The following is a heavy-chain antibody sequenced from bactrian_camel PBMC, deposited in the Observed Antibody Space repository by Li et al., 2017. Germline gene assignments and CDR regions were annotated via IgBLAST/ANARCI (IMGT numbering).Heavy chain of an antibody. CDR1: GSTFDSGYC. Sequence: HVQLVESGGGSVQAGGSLRLSCAASGSTFDSGYCMAWFRQIGNEREGVAAICKTGYTDYAASVKGRFTISRDNGKNTVYLQMNSLKPEDTAMYYCAADWGRCYVIGKVDLGRIDHWGLGTQVTVS. D-gene: IGHD1*01. CDR2: ICKTGYT. J-gene: IGHJ4*01. V-gene: IGHV3S53*01. CDR3: AADWGRCYVIGKVDLGRIDH.